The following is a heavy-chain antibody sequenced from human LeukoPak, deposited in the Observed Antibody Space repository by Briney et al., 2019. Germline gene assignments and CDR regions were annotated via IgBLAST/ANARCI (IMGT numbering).Heavy chain of an antibody. D-gene: IGHD6-13*01. V-gene: IGHV4-34*01. CDR3: ARGFSSSWYHYFDY. CDR2: INHSGST. CDR1: GGSFSGYY. Sequence: PSETLSLTCAVYGGSFSGYYWSWIRQPPGKGLEWIGEINHSGSTNYSPSLKSRVTISVDTSKNQFSLKLSSVTAADTAVYYCARGFSSSWYHYFDYWGQGTLVTVSS. J-gene: IGHJ4*02.